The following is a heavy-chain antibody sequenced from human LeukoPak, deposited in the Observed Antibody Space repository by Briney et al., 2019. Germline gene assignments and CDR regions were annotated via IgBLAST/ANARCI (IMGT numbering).Heavy chain of an antibody. J-gene: IGHJ4*02. CDR2: IKSKTDGGTT. V-gene: IGHV3-15*01. Sequence: AGGSLRLSCAASGFTFSNAWMIWVRQAPGKGLEWVGRIKSKTDGGTTDYAAPVKGRFTISRDDSKNTLYLQMNSLKTEDTAVYYCTTVQYYCASGSYYRGIFNYWGQGTLATVSS. CDR1: GFTFSNAW. CDR3: TTVQYYCASGSYYRGIFNY. D-gene: IGHD3-10*01.